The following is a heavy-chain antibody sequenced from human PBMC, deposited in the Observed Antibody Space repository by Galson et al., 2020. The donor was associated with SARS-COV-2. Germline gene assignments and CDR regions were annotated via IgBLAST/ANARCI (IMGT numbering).Heavy chain of an antibody. CDR2: IYYDGST. CDR3: ARGYCSGGSCYHGFDP. V-gene: IGHV4-59*13. CDR1: GGSISDYY. Sequence: SETLSLTCNVSGGSISDYYWNWIRQPPGKGLEWLGYIYYDGSTNYNPSLKSRVTISVDRSKKHFSLRLEFVAAANTAVYYCARGYCSGGSCYHGFDPWGQGTLVTVSS. D-gene: IGHD2-15*01. J-gene: IGHJ5*02.